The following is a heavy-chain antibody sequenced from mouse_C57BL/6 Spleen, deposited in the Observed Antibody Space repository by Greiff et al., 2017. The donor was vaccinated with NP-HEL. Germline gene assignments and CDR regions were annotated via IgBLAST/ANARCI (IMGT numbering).Heavy chain of an antibody. J-gene: IGHJ4*01. D-gene: IGHD1-1*01. V-gene: IGHV2-6-1*01. CDR3: ARQGDYYYYGSIAMDY. Sequence: VKLMESGPGLVAPSQSLSITCTVSGFSLTSYGVHWVRQPPGKGLEWLVVIWSDGSTTYNSALKSRLSISKDNSKSQVFLKMNSLQTDDTAMYYCARQGDYYYYGSIAMDYWGQGTSVTVSS. CDR1: GFSLTSYG. CDR2: IWSDGST.